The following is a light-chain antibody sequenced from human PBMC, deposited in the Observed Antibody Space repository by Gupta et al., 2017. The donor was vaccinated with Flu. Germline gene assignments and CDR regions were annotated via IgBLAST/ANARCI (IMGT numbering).Light chain of an antibody. CDR1: TFTVLGSNY. Sequence: TSCCSTFTVLGSNYFYWYHQNPDPPPRLLMYRNINSGSVAPARFSGSNFVAKAALTITGAQAEDDADYYSVSYKETSSPWVFGGGTRLTVL. CDR2: RNI. CDR3: VSYKETSSPWV. V-gene: IGLV8-61*01. J-gene: IGLJ3*02.